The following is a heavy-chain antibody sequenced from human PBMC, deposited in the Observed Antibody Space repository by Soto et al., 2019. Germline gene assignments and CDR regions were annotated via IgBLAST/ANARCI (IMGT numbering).Heavy chain of an antibody. D-gene: IGHD1-1*01. CDR3: ARGRYGDY. J-gene: IGHJ4*02. CDR2: ISAHNGNT. Sequence: QVNLVQSGAEVKKPGASVKVSCKASGYTFTSYGITWVRQAPGQGLEWMGWISAHNGNTDYAQKLQGRVIVTRDTSPSTAYMELRSLRSDDTAVYYCARGRYGDYWGQGALVTVSS. V-gene: IGHV1-18*01. CDR1: GYTFTSYG.